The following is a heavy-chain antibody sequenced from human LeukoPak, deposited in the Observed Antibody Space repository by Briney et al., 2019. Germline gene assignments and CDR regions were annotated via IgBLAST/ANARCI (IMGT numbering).Heavy chain of an antibody. Sequence: GRSLRLSCAASGFTFRSCGMHWVRQAPGKGLEWVAVLSYDAKYKYYGDSVKGRFTISRDNSKNTLYLQMDSLRVEDTAVYYCAKDITEVGASAFDYWGQGTLVTVSS. CDR3: AKDITEVGASAFDY. V-gene: IGHV3-30*18. CDR2: LSYDAKYK. J-gene: IGHJ4*02. CDR1: GFTFRSCG. D-gene: IGHD1-26*01.